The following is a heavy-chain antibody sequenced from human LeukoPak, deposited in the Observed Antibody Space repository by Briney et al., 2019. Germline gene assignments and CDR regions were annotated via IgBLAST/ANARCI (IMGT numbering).Heavy chain of an antibody. CDR2: TYYRSKWYN. CDR1: GDSVSSNSAT. V-gene: IGHV6-1*01. D-gene: IGHD3-10*01. CDR3: AKRADGGAFDI. J-gene: IGHJ3*02. Sequence: PSQTLSLTCAISGDSVSSNSATWSWIRQSPSRGLEWLGKTYYRSKWYNDYAVSVKSRITINPDTSENQFSLQLNSVTPEDTAVYYCAKRADGGAFDIWGQGTMVTVSS.